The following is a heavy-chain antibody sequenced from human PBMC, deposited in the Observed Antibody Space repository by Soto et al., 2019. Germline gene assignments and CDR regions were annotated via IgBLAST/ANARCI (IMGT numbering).Heavy chain of an antibody. V-gene: IGHV4-31*03. J-gene: IGHJ5*02. CDR3: ARWIVVVPAANLPPPPGWFDP. CDR2: IYYSGST. Sequence: SEPLSLTCTVSGGSISRGGYYWSWIRQHPGKGLEWIGYIYYSGSTYYNPSLKSRVTISVDPSKIQFSLKRSSVTAADTAVYYCARWIVVVPAANLPPPPGWFDPWGQGTLVTVSS. D-gene: IGHD2-2*01. CDR1: GGSISRGGYY.